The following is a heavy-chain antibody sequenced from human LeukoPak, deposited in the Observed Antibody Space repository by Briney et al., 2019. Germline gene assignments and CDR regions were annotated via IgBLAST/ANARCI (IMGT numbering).Heavy chain of an antibody. Sequence: PQTLCLTCTVSGGSISSGGYYWTWIRQHPGKGLEWIGYIYYSASTYYNPSLKSRVTISVDTSKNQFSLKLSSVTAADTAVYYCARYRDSSSSFDYWGQGTLVTVSS. J-gene: IGHJ4*02. CDR3: ARYRDSSSSFDY. CDR2: IYYSAST. CDR1: GGSISSGGYY. V-gene: IGHV4-31*03. D-gene: IGHD6-6*01.